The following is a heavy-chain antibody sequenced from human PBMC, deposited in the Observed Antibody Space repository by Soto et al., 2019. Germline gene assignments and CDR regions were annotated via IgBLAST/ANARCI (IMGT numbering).Heavy chain of an antibody. V-gene: IGHV4-30-4*01. CDR2: IYYSGST. CDR3: ARSSYYYDSSGYSES. J-gene: IGHJ5*02. CDR1: GGSISSGDYY. D-gene: IGHD3-22*01. Sequence: SETLSLTCTVSGGSISSGDYYWSWIRRPPGKGLEWIGYIYYSGSTYYNPSLKSRVTISVDTSKNQFSLKLSSVTAADTAVYYCARSSYYYDSSGYSESWGQGTLVTVSS.